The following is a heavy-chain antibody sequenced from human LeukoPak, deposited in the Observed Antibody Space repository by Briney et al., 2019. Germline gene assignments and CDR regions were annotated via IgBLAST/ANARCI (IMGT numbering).Heavy chain of an antibody. CDR3: ARRVGATTGYFDY. J-gene: IGHJ4*02. Sequence: PSETLSLTCTVSGGSISSYYWSWIRQPPGKGLEWIGYIYYSGSTNYNPSLKSRVTISVDTSKNQFSLKLSSVTAADTAVYYCARRVGATTGYFDYWGQGTLVTVSS. CDR2: IYYSGST. V-gene: IGHV4-59*01. CDR1: GGSISSYY. D-gene: IGHD1-26*01.